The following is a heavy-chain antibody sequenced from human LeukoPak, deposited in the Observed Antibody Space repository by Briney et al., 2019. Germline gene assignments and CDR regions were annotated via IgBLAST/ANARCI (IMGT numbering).Heavy chain of an antibody. CDR2: ISGSGGST. V-gene: IGHV3-23*01. D-gene: IGHD3-22*01. CDR1: GFTFSSYA. J-gene: IGHJ6*02. Sequence: GGSLRLSCAASGFTFSSYAMSWVRQAPGKGLEWVSAISGSGGSTYYADSVKGRFTISRDNSKNTLYLQMNSLRAEDTAVYYCAKGSGDSSGYYYYYYGMDVWGQGTTVTVSS. CDR3: AKGSGDSSGYYYYYYGMDV.